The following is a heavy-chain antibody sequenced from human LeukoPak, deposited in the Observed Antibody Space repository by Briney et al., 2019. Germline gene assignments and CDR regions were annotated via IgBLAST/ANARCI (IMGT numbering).Heavy chain of an antibody. CDR1: GGSISSYY. V-gene: IGHV4-59*08. D-gene: IGHD2-15*01. CDR2: IYYSGST. CDR3: ARGGTDFDY. Sequence: SETLSLTCTVSGGSISSYYWSWIRQAPGKGLEWIGHIYYSGSTNYNPSLASRVTISVDTSKNQFSLKLSSVTATDTALSYCARGGTDFDYWGQGTLVTVSS. J-gene: IGHJ4*02.